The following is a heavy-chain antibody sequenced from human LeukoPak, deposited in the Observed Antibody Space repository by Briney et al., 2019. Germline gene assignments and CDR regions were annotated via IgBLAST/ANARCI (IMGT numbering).Heavy chain of an antibody. CDR3: ARGLRRLDSSTYLSFDFDI. CDR2: INTIGGDT. J-gene: IGHJ3*02. D-gene: IGHD3-22*01. V-gene: IGHV1-46*01. Sequence: ASVNVSCKASGYTFTSYYLHWVRQAPGQGLEWVGIINTIGGDTSYAQKLQGRVTMTRDTSTSTVYMELSSLRSEDTAVYYCARGLRRLDSSTYLSFDFDIWGQGTMVTVCS. CDR1: GYTFTSYY.